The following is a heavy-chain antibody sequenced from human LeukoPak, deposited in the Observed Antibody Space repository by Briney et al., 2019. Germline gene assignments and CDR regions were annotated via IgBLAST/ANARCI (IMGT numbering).Heavy chain of an antibody. D-gene: IGHD3-16*01. CDR3: ASQSYARFDP. Sequence: GVSLRLSCAASGFTFSSYGMHWVRQAPGKGLEWVGNIQPDGSEQYPVDSVKGRFTISRDNARNSMFLQMNSLRVEDTAVYYCASQSYARFDPWGQGTLVTVSS. J-gene: IGHJ5*02. V-gene: IGHV3-7*01. CDR2: IQPDGSEQ. CDR1: GFTFSSYG.